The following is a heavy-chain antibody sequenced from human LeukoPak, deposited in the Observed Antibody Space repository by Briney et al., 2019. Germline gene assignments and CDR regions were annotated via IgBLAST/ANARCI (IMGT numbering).Heavy chain of an antibody. CDR2: INHSGST. V-gene: IGHV4-34*01. CDR3: ARIPPTVVTAYYFDY. J-gene: IGHJ4*02. Sequence: SETLSLTCAVYGGSFSGYYWSWIRQPPGKGLEWIGEINHSGSTNYNPSLKSRVTISVDTSENQFSLKLSSVTAADTAVYYCARIPPTVVTAYYFDYWGQGTLVTVSS. D-gene: IGHD4-23*01. CDR1: GGSFSGYY.